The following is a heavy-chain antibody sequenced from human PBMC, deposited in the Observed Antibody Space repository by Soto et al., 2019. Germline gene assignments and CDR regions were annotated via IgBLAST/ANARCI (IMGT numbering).Heavy chain of an antibody. CDR1: GYTFTKYA. J-gene: IGHJ3*02. CDR3: ACDKGAFYGDYRNYDAFDI. D-gene: IGHD4-4*01. CDR2: VNGGNGDT. V-gene: IGHV1-3*01. Sequence: ASVKVSCKASGYTFTKYAIHCGRQAPGQRLEWMGWVNGGNGDTKYTQKFKGRVTITRDTYASRAYMELSSLRSEDTAVYYCACDKGAFYGDYRNYDAFDIWGQATMVTVSS.